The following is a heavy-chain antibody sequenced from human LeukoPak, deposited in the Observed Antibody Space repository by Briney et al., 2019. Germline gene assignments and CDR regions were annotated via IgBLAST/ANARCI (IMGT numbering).Heavy chain of an antibody. Sequence: PSETLSLTCAVSGGSISSGTWWSWVRQPPGEGLGWIGEIYHSGSTNNNPSLKSRVTIAVDTSKNQFSLKLSSVTAADTAVYYCASRSTYYYGSGSYFWSYWGQGTLVTVSS. CDR1: GGSISSGTW. CDR2: IYHSGST. CDR3: ASRSTYYYGSGSYFWSY. J-gene: IGHJ4*02. D-gene: IGHD3-10*01. V-gene: IGHV4-4*02.